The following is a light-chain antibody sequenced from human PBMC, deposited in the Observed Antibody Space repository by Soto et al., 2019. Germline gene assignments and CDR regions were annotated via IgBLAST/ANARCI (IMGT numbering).Light chain of an antibody. CDR2: ETS. CDR1: QSVSNW. J-gene: IGKJ2*01. V-gene: IGKV1-5*01. CDR3: QQYHRLMYT. Sequence: DIQMTQSPSTLSASVGDRVTISCRASQSVSNWLAWYQQKPGKAPTLLIFETSSLEVGVPSRFSGSGSGTEFTLTISGLQHDDFATYYCQQYHRLMYTFGQGTKLEI.